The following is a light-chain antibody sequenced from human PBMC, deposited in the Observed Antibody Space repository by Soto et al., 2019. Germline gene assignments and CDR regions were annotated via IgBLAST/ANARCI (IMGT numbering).Light chain of an antibody. V-gene: IGLV2-8*01. CDR3: SSYAGNTDVV. Sequence: SALTQPPSASGSPGQSVTISCTGTSSDVGGYNHVSWYQQHPGKAPKLMIYGVTKRPSGVPDRFSGSNSGNTASLTVSGLQAEDEADYYCSSYAGNTDVVFGGGTKLTVL. J-gene: IGLJ2*01. CDR2: GVT. CDR1: SSDVGGYNH.